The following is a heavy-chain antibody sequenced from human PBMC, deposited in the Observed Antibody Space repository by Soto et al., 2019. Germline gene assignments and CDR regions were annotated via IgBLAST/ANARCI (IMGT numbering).Heavy chain of an antibody. Sequence: ASVKVSCKASGYTFTSYFITWVRQAPGQGLEWMGWISAYNGNTNYAQMLQGRVTMTTDTSTATAYMEMRSLRSDDTAVYYCARQNYYSGMDVWGQGTTVTVSS. CDR3: ARQNYYSGMDV. CDR2: ISAYNGNT. J-gene: IGHJ6*02. CDR1: GYTFTSYF. V-gene: IGHV1-18*01.